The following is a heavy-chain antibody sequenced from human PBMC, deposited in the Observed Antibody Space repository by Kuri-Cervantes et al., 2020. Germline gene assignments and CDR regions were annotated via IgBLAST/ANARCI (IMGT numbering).Heavy chain of an antibody. Sequence: GGSLRLSCAASGFTFSDYYMSWIRQAPGKGLEWVSRINSDGSSTSYADSVKGRFTISRDNAKNSLYLQMNSLRAEDTAVYYCAKSFGWYFDYWGQGTLVTVSS. D-gene: IGHD6-19*01. CDR1: GFTFSDYY. CDR2: INSDGSST. V-gene: IGHV3-11*06. J-gene: IGHJ4*02. CDR3: AKSFGWYFDY.